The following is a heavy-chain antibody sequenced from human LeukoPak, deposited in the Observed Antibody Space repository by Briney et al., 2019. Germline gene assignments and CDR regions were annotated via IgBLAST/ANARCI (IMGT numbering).Heavy chain of an antibody. V-gene: IGHV4-34*01. Sequence: PSETLSLTCAVYGGSFSGYYWSWIRQPPGKGLEWIGEINHSGSTNYNPSLKSRVTISVDTSKNQFSLKLSSVTAADTAVYYCARESYYYDSSGYLGFFDYWGQGTLVTVSS. J-gene: IGHJ4*02. CDR2: INHSGST. CDR1: GGSFSGYY. D-gene: IGHD3-22*01. CDR3: ARESYYYDSSGYLGFFDY.